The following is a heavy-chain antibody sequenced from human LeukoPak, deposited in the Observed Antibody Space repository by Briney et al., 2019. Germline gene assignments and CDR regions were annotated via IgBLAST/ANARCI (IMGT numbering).Heavy chain of an antibody. D-gene: IGHD6-13*01. CDR1: GFTFSSYA. V-gene: IGHV4-59*01. CDR3: ARSVSSSSWYGGYYFDY. CDR2: IYYSGST. J-gene: IGHJ4*02. Sequence: SGGSLRLSCAASGFTFSSYAMSWIRQPPGKGLEWIGYIYYSGSTNYNPSLKSRVTISVDTSKNQFSLKLSSVTAADTAVYYCARSVSSSSWYGGYYFDYWGQGTLVTVSS.